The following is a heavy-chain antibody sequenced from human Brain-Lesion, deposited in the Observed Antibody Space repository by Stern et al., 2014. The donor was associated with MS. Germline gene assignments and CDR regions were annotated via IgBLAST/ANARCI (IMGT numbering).Heavy chain of an antibody. J-gene: IGHJ6*02. V-gene: IGHV4-61*02. Sequence: QVQLVESGPGLVTPSQTLSLSCTVSGGSIRSGGYYWSWIRQPAGKGLEWIGRIFNSGSTRHTPPPKSRVTISIDTSKNQFSLRLNSMTAADTAVYYCARGRVVPGFQYYATDVWGQGTTVIVSS. CDR1: GGSIRSGGYY. CDR2: IFNSGST. CDR3: ARGRVVPGFQYYATDV. D-gene: IGHD2-2*01.